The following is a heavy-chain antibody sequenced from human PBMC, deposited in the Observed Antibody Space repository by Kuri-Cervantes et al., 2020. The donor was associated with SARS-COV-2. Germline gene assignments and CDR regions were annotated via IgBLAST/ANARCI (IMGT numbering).Heavy chain of an antibody. D-gene: IGHD5-24*01. J-gene: IGHJ4*02. Sequence: GSLRLSCAVSGYSISSGYYWGWIRQPPGKGLEWIGEINHSGSTNYNPSLKSRVTISVDTSKNQFSLKLSPVTAADTAVYYCARCPWGDGFDYWGQGTLVTVSS. CDR3: ARCPWGDGFDY. CDR1: GYSISSGYY. V-gene: IGHV4-38-2*01. CDR2: INHSGST.